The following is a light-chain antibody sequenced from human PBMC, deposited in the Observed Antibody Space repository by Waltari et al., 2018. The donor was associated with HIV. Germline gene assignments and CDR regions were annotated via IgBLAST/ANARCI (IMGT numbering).Light chain of an antibody. CDR3: GTWDSSLSLV. Sequence: QSVLTQPPSVSAAPGQKVTISCSGRSSNIGNNSVSWYQQLPGTAPKLLIYDNNKRPSGIPDRFSGSKSGTSATLGITGLQTGDEADYYCGTWDSSLSLVFGGGTKLTVL. V-gene: IGLV1-51*01. CDR1: SSNIGNNS. CDR2: DNN. J-gene: IGLJ2*01.